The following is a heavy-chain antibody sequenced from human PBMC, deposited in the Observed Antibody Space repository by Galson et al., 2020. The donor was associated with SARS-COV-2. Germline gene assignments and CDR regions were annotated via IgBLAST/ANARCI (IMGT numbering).Heavy chain of an antibody. CDR1: GFTFSNYA. V-gene: IGHV3-23*01. D-gene: IGHD3-22*01. CDR3: AKRHRDSSGFDY. Sequence: GESLKISCAASGFTFSNYAMSWVRQAPGKGLEWVSGISGSGSTTYYAGSVKGRFTISRDNSKNTLYLQMNSVRAEDTAVYYCAKRHRDSSGFDYWGQGTQVTVSS. J-gene: IGHJ4*02. CDR2: ISGSGSTT.